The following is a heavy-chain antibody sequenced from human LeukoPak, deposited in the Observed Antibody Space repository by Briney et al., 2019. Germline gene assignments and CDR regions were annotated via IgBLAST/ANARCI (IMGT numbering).Heavy chain of an antibody. CDR1: GGPISSSSYY. CDR2: IYYSGST. V-gene: IGHV4-39*01. Sequence: SETLSLTCTVSGGPISSSSYYWGWIRQPPGKGLEWIGSIYYSGSTYYNPSLKSRVTISVDTSKNQFSLKLSSVTAADTAVYYCARHAPNYYDSSGYYYVYFDYWGQGTLVTVSS. D-gene: IGHD3-22*01. CDR3: ARHAPNYYDSSGYYYVYFDY. J-gene: IGHJ4*02.